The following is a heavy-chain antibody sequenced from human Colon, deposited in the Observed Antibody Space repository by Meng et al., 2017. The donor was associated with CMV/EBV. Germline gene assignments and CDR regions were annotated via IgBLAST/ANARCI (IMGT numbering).Heavy chain of an antibody. J-gene: IGHJ4*02. CDR1: GLSVSINY. Sequence: SCAVSGLSVSINYMSWIRQAPGKGLEWVSVMHSGGTTYYADSVKGRFTISRDNSKNTLFLQMDSLRTEDTAVYYCARDQRGIVAFDSWGQGTLVTVSS. V-gene: IGHV3-66*02. CDR3: ARDQRGIVAFDS. D-gene: IGHD6-13*01. CDR2: MHSGGTT.